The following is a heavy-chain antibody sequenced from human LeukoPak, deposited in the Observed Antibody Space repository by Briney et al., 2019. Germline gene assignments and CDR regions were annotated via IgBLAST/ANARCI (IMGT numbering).Heavy chain of an antibody. J-gene: IGHJ4*02. CDR3: AKVNVEMATIRPYYFDY. D-gene: IGHD5-24*01. V-gene: IGHV3-30*18. CDR1: GFTFSSYG. Sequence: GRSLRLSCAASGFTFSSYGMHWVRQAPGKGLEWGAVISYDGSNKYYADSVKGRFTISRDNSKNTLYLQMNSLRAEDTAVYYCAKVNVEMATIRPYYFDYWGQGTLVTVSS. CDR2: ISYDGSNK.